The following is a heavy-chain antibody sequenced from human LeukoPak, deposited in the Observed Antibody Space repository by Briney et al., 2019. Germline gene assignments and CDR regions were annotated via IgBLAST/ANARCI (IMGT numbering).Heavy chain of an antibody. V-gene: IGHV3-33*01. J-gene: IGHJ4*02. CDR2: IWYDGSNK. D-gene: IGHD6-13*01. CDR1: GFSFSSYG. CDR3: ARDGAGSRSWQFYDY. Sequence: GRSLRLSCAASGFSFSSYGMNWVRQAPGKGLEWGAVIWYDGSNKDYADSVKGRFTISRDNSKNTLYLQMNSLRAEDTAVYYCARDGAGSRSWQFYDYWGQGTLVTVSS.